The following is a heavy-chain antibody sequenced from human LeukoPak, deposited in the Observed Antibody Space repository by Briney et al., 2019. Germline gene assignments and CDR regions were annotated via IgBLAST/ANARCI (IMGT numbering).Heavy chain of an antibody. Sequence: PSETLSLTCTVSGGSISSNNYYWGWIRQPPGKGLEWIGRIYYSGSTYYNPSLKSRVTISVDTSKNQFSLKLSSVTAADAAVYYCARHGDNSSWYVAYWGQGTLVTVSS. CDR1: GGSISSNNYY. CDR3: ARHGDNSSWYVAY. V-gene: IGHV4-39*01. CDR2: IYYSGST. J-gene: IGHJ4*02. D-gene: IGHD6-13*01.